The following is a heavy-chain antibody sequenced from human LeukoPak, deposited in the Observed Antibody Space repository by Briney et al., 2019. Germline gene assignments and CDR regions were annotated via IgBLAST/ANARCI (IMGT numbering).Heavy chain of an antibody. D-gene: IGHD5-24*01. V-gene: IGHV3-23*01. CDR2: ISSSGGNT. Sequence: PGGSLRLSCAASGLTFSSYAMSWVRQAPGKGLEWVSEISSSGGNTYYGDSVKGRFTISRDNAKNTLYLQMNSLRAEDTAVYYCAKEGRSLQTYWGQGTLVTVSS. CDR1: GLTFSSYA. J-gene: IGHJ4*02. CDR3: AKEGRSLQTY.